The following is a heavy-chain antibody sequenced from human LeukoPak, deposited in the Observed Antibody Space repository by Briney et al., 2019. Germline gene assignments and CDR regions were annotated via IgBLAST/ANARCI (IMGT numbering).Heavy chain of an antibody. Sequence: ASVKVSCKASGYTFTSYAMHWVRQAPGQRLEWMGWINAGNGNTKYSQKFQGRVTITRDTSASTAYMELSSLRSEDTAVYYCAQSVGIAARPPDYWGQGTLVTVSS. CDR1: GYTFTSYA. J-gene: IGHJ4*02. CDR2: INAGNGNT. V-gene: IGHV1-3*01. CDR3: AQSVGIAARPPDY. D-gene: IGHD6-6*01.